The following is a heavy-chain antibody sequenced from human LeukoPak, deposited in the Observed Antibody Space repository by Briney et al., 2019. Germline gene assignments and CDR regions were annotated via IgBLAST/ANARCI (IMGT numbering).Heavy chain of an antibody. V-gene: IGHV4-39*01. J-gene: IGHJ4*02. CDR3: ARHFNGYSNGPIDY. CDR2: IYYSGST. Sequence: SETLSLTCTVSGGSVSSSSYYWGWIRQPPGKGLEWIGSIYYSGSTYYNPSLKSRVTISVDTSKNQFSLKLSSVTAADTAVYYCARHFNGYSNGPIDYWGQGTLVTVSS. D-gene: IGHD5-18*01. CDR1: GGSVSSSSYY.